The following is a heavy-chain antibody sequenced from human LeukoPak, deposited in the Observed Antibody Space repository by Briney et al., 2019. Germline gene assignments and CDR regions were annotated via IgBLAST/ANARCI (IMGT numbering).Heavy chain of an antibody. CDR1: GFTASRNY. CDR2: IYSGGST. J-gene: IGHJ6*03. D-gene: IGHD5-24*01. Sequence: PGGSLRLSCAASGFTASRNYMSWVRQAPGKGLEWVSVIYSGGSTYYADSVKGRFTISRDNSKNTLYLQMNSLRAEDTAVYYCARRTEIHYMDVWGKGTTVTVSS. V-gene: IGHV3-53*01. CDR3: ARRTEIHYMDV.